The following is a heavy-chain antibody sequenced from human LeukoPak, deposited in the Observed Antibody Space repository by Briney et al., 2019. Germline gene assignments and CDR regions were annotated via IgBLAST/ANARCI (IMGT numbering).Heavy chain of an antibody. J-gene: IGHJ6*03. CDR1: GFTFSRYG. D-gene: IGHD5-24*01. Sequence: GGSLRLSCAASGFTFSRYGMSWVRQAPGKGLEWVSAISGSGGRTYYADSVKGRFTISRDNSKNTLYLQMNSLRAEDTALYYCAKGGYNFGYYYYYMDVWGKGTTVTISS. CDR2: ISGSGGRT. V-gene: IGHV3-23*01. CDR3: AKGGYNFGYYYYYMDV.